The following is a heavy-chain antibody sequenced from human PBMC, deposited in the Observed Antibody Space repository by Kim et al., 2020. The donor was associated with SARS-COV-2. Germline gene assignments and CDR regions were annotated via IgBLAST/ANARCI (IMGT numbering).Heavy chain of an antibody. CDR2: IDPSDSYT. D-gene: IGHD6-13*01. CDR3: ARHPGGGVIAAAGTEYFQH. Sequence: GESLKISCQGSGYSFTSYWISWVRQMPGKGLEWMGRIDPSDSYTHYSPSFQGHVTISADKSISTAYLQWSSVKASDTAIYYWARHPGGGVIAAAGTEYFQHWGQGTLVTVSS. CDR1: GYSFTSYW. J-gene: IGHJ1*01. V-gene: IGHV5-10-1*01.